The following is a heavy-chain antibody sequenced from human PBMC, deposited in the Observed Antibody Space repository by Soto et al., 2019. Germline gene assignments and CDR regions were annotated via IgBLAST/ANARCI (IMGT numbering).Heavy chain of an antibody. Sequence: GGSLRLSCTASGFTFSSYSMNWVRQAPGKGLEWVSSISSSSSYIYYADSVKGRFTISRDNAKNSLYLQMNSLRAEDTAVYYCARDLGIAVAGTNSGAARDAFDIWGQGTMVTVSS. D-gene: IGHD6-19*01. CDR1: GFTFSSYS. J-gene: IGHJ3*02. V-gene: IGHV3-21*01. CDR2: ISSSSSYI. CDR3: ARDLGIAVAGTNSGAARDAFDI.